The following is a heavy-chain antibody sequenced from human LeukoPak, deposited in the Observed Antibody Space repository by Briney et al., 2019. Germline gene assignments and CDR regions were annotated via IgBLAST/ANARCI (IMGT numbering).Heavy chain of an antibody. CDR1: GYTFTSYD. CDR2: MNPNSGNT. D-gene: IGHD3-10*01. Sequence: ASVKVSCTASGYTFTSYDINWVRQATGQGLEWMGWMNPNSGNTGYAQKFQGRVTMTRNTSISTAYMELSSLRSEDTAVYYCARGRFPLLWFGELQKLYYFDYWGQGTLVTVSS. CDR3: ARGRFPLLWFGELQKLYYFDY. J-gene: IGHJ4*02. V-gene: IGHV1-8*01.